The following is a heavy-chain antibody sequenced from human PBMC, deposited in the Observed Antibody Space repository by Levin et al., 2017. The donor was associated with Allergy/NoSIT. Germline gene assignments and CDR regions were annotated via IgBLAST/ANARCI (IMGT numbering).Heavy chain of an antibody. CDR3: ARDGRYPYGMDV. CDR1: GFTVSSNY. D-gene: IGHD2-2*02. J-gene: IGHJ6*02. CDR2: IYSGGST. V-gene: IGHV3-53*01. Sequence: GGSLRLSCAASGFTVSSNYMSWVRQAPGKGLEWVSFIYSGGSTYYTDSVKGRFTVSRDKSKNTLYLQMNSLRAEDTAVYYCARDGRYPYGMDVWGQGTTVTVSS.